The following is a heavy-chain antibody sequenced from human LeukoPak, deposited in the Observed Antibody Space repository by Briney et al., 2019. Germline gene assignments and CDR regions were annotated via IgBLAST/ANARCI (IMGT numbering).Heavy chain of an antibody. CDR2: IRSSDSTT. D-gene: IGHD4-17*01. CDR1: GFSFSRYG. Sequence: PGGSLRLSCAASGFSFSRYGMKWVRQAPGKGLEWLSYIRSSDSTTYYADSVKGRFTISRDNAKNSLYLQMDSLRVEDTAVYYCALGGGGDFYWGLDYWGQGTLVTVSS. CDR3: ALGGGGDFYWGLDY. J-gene: IGHJ4*02. V-gene: IGHV3-48*04.